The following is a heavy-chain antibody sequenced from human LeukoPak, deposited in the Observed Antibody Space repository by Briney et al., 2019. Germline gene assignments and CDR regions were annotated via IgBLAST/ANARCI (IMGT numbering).Heavy chain of an antibody. D-gene: IGHD2-2*01. CDR2: INRSGST. J-gene: IGHJ4*02. V-gene: IGHV4-34*01. Sequence: SETLSLTCAVYGGSFSGYYWSWIRQPPGKGLEWIGEINRSGSTNYNPSLKSRVTISVDTSKNQFSLKLSSVTAADTAVYYCARLAYCSSTSCRRGYYFDYWGQGTLVTVSS. CDR1: GGSFSGYY. CDR3: ARLAYCSSTSCRRGYYFDY.